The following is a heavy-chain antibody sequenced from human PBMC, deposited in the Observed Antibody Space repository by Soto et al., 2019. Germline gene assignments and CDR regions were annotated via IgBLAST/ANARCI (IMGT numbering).Heavy chain of an antibody. V-gene: IGHV4-30-4*01. CDR2: FYYSGST. D-gene: IGHD4-17*01. CDR1: GGSISSGDYY. J-gene: IGHJ6*02. CDR3: ASRRGLRRYYYGMDV. Sequence: SKTLSLTCTVSGGSISSGDYYWSWIRQPPGKGLEWIGCFYYSGSTHYNPSLKSRVTISVDKSKNQFSLKLSSVTAADTAVYYCASRRGLRRYYYGMDVWGQGTTVTV.